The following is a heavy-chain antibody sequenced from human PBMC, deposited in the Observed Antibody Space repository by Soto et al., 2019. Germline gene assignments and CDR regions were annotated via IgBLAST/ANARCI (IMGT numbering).Heavy chain of an antibody. D-gene: IGHD2-21*01. V-gene: IGHV3-11*01. CDR1: GFTFSDYY. J-gene: IGHJ6*02. CDR3: ARGHSIFYGMDV. CDR2: ISSSGTTI. Sequence: QVQLVESGGGLVKPGGSLRLSCAASGFTFSDYYMNWIRQAPGKGLEWVSYISSSGTTIYYADSVKGRFTISRDNAKNSLFLQLNSLRAEDTALYYCARGHSIFYGMDVWGQGTTVTVSS.